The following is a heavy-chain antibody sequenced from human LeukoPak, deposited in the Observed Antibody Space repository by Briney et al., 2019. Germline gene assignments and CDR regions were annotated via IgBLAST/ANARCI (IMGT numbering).Heavy chain of an antibody. CDR3: ARGRSVDY. CDR1: GYSISSGYY. D-gene: IGHD3-3*01. Sequence: SETLSLTCVVSGYSISSGYYWGWIRQPPGKGLEWIGSIYYSGSTYYNPSFKSRVTISVDTSKNQFSLRLSSVTAADTAVYYCARGRSVDYWGQGTLVTVSS. V-gene: IGHV4-38-2*01. CDR2: IYYSGST. J-gene: IGHJ4*02.